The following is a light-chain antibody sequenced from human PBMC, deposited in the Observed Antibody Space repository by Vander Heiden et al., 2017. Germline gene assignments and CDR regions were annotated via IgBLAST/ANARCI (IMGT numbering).Light chain of an antibody. J-gene: IGLJ2*01. CDR2: DNN. Sequence: QAVFTQPPSVSAAPEQRVTISCSGTSFNIGSDYVSWYQQDPGTAPKLLIYDNNQRPSGIPDRVSGSKSGTSATLAITGLQTGDEADYYCATWDSSLSAVVFGGGTKLTVL. CDR1: SFNIGSDY. CDR3: ATWDSSLSAVV. V-gene: IGLV1-51*01.